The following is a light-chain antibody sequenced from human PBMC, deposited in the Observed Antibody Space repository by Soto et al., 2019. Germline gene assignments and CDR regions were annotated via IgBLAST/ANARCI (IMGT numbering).Light chain of an antibody. CDR2: DAA. CDR3: QQYYNLPIT. J-gene: IGKJ5*01. V-gene: IGKV1-33*01. CDR1: QDISNY. Sequence: DIQMTQSPSSLSASVGDRVTITCQASQDISNYLNWYQQKPGKAPQLLIYDAANLETGGPSRLSGSSSATDFIFPISSRQPEDVAAYYYQQYYNLPITFGQGTRLEIK.